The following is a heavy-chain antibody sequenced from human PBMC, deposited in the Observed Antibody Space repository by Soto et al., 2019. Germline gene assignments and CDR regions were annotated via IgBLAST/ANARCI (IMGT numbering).Heavy chain of an antibody. J-gene: IGHJ2*01. Sequence: EVQLLESGGGLVQPGGSLRLSCAASGFTFSAYSMGWVRQAPGKGLEWVSTIHGGGGATHYADSVKGRFTISRDDSKNTLYAQMNSLRAEDTAVYCCAKFEGHPLAYWYRPFWGRGPLVTVSS. CDR1: GFTFSAYS. V-gene: IGHV3-23*01. CDR2: IHGGGGAT. D-gene: IGHD3-9*01. CDR3: AKFEGHPLAYWYRPF.